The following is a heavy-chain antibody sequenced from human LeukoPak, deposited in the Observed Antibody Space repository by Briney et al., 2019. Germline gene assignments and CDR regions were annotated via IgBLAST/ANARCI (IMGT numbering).Heavy chain of an antibody. CDR1: GFTFSTYW. V-gene: IGHV3-74*01. D-gene: IGHD2-8*01. Sequence: GGSLRLSCAASGFTFSTYWMHWVRQTPGKGLVWVSRINSDGSSTTYADSVKGRFTISRDDAKNTLYLQMNSLRVEDTAEYYCAKAHGGSYHSGIDWGQGTLVIVSS. J-gene: IGHJ4*02. CDR3: AKAHGGSYHSGID. CDR2: INSDGSST.